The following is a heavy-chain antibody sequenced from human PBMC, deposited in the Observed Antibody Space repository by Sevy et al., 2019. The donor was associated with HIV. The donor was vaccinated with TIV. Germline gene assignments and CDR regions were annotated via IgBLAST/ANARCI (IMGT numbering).Heavy chain of an antibody. CDR2: ISTYNTVR. Sequence: ASVKVSCKASGYTFTSYGISWVRQAPGQGLEWMGWISTYNTVRNSAQKFHDRVTMTIDTSTGTAYMELRSQRSDDTAVYYCARSTQVAGRSNWFDPWGQGTLVTVSS. CDR3: ARSTQVAGRSNWFDP. V-gene: IGHV1-18*01. D-gene: IGHD6-19*01. CDR1: GYTFTSYG. J-gene: IGHJ5*02.